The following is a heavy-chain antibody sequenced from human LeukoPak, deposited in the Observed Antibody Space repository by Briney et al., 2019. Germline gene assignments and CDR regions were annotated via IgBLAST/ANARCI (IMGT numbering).Heavy chain of an antibody. D-gene: IGHD6-13*01. CDR1: GYTFSTYG. CDR2: ISTYNGNT. CDR3: AREKTRLAAGDAFDI. J-gene: IGHJ3*02. V-gene: IGHV1-18*01. Sequence: ASVRVYCKPPGYTFSTYGISWVRQAPGQGLEWMRWISTYNGNTYYALKLQGRVTMTTDTSTSTAYMELRSLRSDDTAVYYCAREKTRLAAGDAFDIWGQGTMVTVSS.